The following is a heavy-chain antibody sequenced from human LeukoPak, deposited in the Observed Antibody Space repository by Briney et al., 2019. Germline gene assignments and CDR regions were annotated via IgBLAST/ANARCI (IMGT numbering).Heavy chain of an antibody. CDR2: MNPNSGNT. CDR3: AREGRYSSSSEASGSDFDY. Sequence: VASVKVSCKASGYTFTSYDINWVRQATGQGLEWMGWMNPNSGNTGYAQKFQGRVTMTRNTSISTAYMELSSLRSEDTAVYYCAREGRYSSSSEASGSDFDYWGQGTLVTVSS. CDR1: GYTFTSYD. V-gene: IGHV1-8*01. J-gene: IGHJ4*02. D-gene: IGHD6-6*01.